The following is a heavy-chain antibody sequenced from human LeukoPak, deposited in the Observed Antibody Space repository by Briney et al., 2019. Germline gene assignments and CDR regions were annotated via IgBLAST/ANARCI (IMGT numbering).Heavy chain of an antibody. CDR2: INHSGST. V-gene: IGHV4-34*01. Sequence: SETLSLTCAVYGVSFSGYYWSWIRQPPGKGLEWIGEINHSGSTNYNPSLKSRVTISVDTSKNQFSLKLSSVTAADTAVYYCARMPPYGSGSPGAFDIWGQGTMVTVSS. J-gene: IGHJ3*02. CDR1: GVSFSGYY. D-gene: IGHD3-10*01. CDR3: ARMPPYGSGSPGAFDI.